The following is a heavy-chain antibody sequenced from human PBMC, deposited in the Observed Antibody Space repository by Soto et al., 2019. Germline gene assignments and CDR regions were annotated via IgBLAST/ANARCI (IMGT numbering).Heavy chain of an antibody. Sequence: PGGSLRLSCAASGFTFSSYSMNWVRQAPGKGLEWVSSISSSGNYIYYADSVKGRFTISRDNAKNSLYLQMNSLRAEDTALYYCARDTNVLTGYYREWGQGTLVTVSS. CDR2: ISSSGNYI. D-gene: IGHD3-9*01. CDR3: ARDTNVLTGYYRE. J-gene: IGHJ4*02. CDR1: GFTFSSYS. V-gene: IGHV3-21*01.